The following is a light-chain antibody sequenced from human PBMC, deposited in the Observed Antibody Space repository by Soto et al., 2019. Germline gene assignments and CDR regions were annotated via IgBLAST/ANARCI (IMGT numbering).Light chain of an antibody. V-gene: IGKV1-5*03. CDR1: QTISSW. CDR3: QQYESYSPWT. Sequence: DIQMTQSPSTLSGSVGDRVTITCRASQTISSWLAWNQQKPGKVTKLLIYKASTLKSGVPSRYSGSGSWTEFTLTISNLQPDDFATYYCQQYESYSPWTFGQGTKVAIK. CDR2: KAS. J-gene: IGKJ1*01.